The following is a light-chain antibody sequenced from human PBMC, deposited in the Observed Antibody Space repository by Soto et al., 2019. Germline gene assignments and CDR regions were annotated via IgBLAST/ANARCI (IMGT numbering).Light chain of an antibody. CDR1: SSDVGGYNY. CDR3: SSYAGSNKSV. CDR2: EVS. Sequence: ARTQPASSCGSPGQSVTISFTGTSSDVGGYNYVSWYQQHPGKAPKLMIYEVSKRPSGVPDRFSGSKSGNTASLTVSGLRPEDEADYYCSSYAGSNKSVFGTGTKVTVL. J-gene: IGLJ1*01. V-gene: IGLV2-8*01.